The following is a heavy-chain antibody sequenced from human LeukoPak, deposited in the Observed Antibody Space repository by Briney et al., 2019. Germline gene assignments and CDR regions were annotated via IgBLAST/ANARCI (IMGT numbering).Heavy chain of an antibody. CDR3: ARGGRGIIGY. D-gene: IGHD3-16*01. J-gene: IGHJ4*02. Sequence: GGSLRLSCAASGFTVSNNYMSWVRQAPGKGLEWVANIKQDGSEKYYVDSVKGRFTISRDNAKNSLYLQMSSLRAEDTAVYYCARGGRGIIGYWGQGTLVTVSS. CDR2: IKQDGSEK. CDR1: GFTVSNNY. V-gene: IGHV3-7*01.